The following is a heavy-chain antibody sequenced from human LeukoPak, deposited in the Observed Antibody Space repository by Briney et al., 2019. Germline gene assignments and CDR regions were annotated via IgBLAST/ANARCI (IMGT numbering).Heavy chain of an antibody. CDR3: ARGGFLEWLENNWFRA. CDR2: ISAYNGNT. CDR1: GSTFTSFG. J-gene: IGHJ5*02. V-gene: IGHV1-18*01. Sequence: ASVKVSFMASGSTFTSFGISWVRQAPGQGLEWMGWISAYNGNTNYAQKLQGRVTMTTDTSTSTAYMELRSLRSDDTAVYYCARGGFLEWLENNWFRAWGQVTLVTVSS. D-gene: IGHD3-3*01.